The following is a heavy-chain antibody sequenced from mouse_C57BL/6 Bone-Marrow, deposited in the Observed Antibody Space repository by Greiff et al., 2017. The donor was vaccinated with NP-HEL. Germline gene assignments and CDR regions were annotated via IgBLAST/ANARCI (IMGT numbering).Heavy chain of an antibody. D-gene: IGHD1-1*01. Sequence: EVKLMESGPGLVKPSQSLSLTCSVTGYSITSGYYWNWIRQFPGNKLEWMGYISYDGSNNYNPSLKNRISITRDTSKNQFFLKLNSVTTEDTATYYCARDRVFTTVVALYWYFDVWGTGTTVTVSS. J-gene: IGHJ1*03. CDR3: ARDRVFTTVVALYWYFDV. V-gene: IGHV3-6*01. CDR2: ISYDGSN. CDR1: GYSITSGYY.